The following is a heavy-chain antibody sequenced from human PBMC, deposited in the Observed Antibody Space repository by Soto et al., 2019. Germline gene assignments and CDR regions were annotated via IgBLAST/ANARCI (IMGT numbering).Heavy chain of an antibody. CDR3: ARGPIAAAGRVYYFDY. V-gene: IGHV4-34*01. CDR2: INHSGST. D-gene: IGHD6-13*01. J-gene: IGHJ4*02. CDR1: GGSFSGYY. Sequence: QVQLQQWGAGLLKPSETLSLTCAVYGGSFSGYYWSWIRQPPGKGLEWIGEINHSGSTNYNPSLKSRVTISVDTSKNQFSLKLSSVTAADTAVYYCARGPIAAAGRVYYFDYWGRGTLVTVSS.